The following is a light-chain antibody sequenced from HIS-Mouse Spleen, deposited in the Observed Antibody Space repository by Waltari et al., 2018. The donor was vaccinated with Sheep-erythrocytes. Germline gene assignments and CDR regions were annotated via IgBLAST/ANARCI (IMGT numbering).Light chain of an antibody. CDR1: QSLLHSNGYNY. CDR3: MQALQTPIFT. CDR2: LGS. J-gene: IGKJ3*01. V-gene: IGKV2-28*01. Sequence: DIVMTQSPLSLPVTPGEPASISCRSSQSLLHSNGYNYLDWYLQKPGQSPQLLIYLGSNRASGVPDRFSGIGSGTDFTLKISRVEAEDVGVYYCMQALQTPIFTFGPGTKVDIK.